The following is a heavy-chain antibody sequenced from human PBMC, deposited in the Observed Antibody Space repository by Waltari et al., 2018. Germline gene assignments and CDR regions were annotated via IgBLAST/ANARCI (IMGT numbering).Heavy chain of an antibody. CDR2: INHSGSN. V-gene: IGHV4-34*01. Sequence: QVQLQQWGAGLLKPSETLSLTCAVYGGSFSGYYWSWIRQPPGKGLEWIGEINHSGSNHYNRSLESRVTISVDTSKNQFSLKLSSVTAADTAVYYCARGVTIFGVVMIPGVGNWFDPWGQGTLVTVSS. CDR1: GGSFSGYY. CDR3: ARGVTIFGVVMIPGVGNWFDP. D-gene: IGHD3-3*01. J-gene: IGHJ5*02.